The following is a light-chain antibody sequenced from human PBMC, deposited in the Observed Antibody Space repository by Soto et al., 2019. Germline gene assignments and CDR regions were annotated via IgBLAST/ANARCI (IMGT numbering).Light chain of an antibody. CDR2: YAS. J-gene: IGKJ5*01. CDR1: QSVGNN. V-gene: IGKV3-15*01. CDR3: HQYNDSPPIT. Sequence: EIMMTQSPATLSVSPGERATLSCRASQSVGNNLAWYQQKPGQTPRLLIYYASTRATGIPARFSGSGSGTESTLTIISLQSEDVALYYCHQYNDSPPITFGQETRLEIK.